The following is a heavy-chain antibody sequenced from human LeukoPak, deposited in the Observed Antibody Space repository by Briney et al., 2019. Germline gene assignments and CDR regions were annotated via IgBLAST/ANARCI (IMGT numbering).Heavy chain of an antibody. V-gene: IGHV3-74*01. CDR2: INTDGTST. J-gene: IGHJ4*02. Sequence: GGSLRLSCAASGFTFSSYWMHWVRQAPGKGLVWVSRINTDGTSTTYADSVKGRFTISRDNAKNTLYLQMNSLRAEDTAVYYCTRRTSVLPFDYWGQGTLVTVSS. D-gene: IGHD2-8*01. CDR3: TRRTSVLPFDY. CDR1: GFTFSSYW.